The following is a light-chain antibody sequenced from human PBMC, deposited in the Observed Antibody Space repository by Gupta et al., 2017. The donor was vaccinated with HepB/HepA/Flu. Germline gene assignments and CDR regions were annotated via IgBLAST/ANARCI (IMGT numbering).Light chain of an antibody. J-gene: IGKJ5*01. CDR3: RQTTQFPYPT. CDR2: KIS. V-gene: IGKV2-24*01. Sequence: DIVMTQTPLSSPVTLGQPASISCRSSQTLVHSDGNTYLSWLQQRPGQPPRLLIYKISNRVAGVADRLSGSGEGKDLSLKISRGEEEDVGVYYCRQTTQFPYPTFGQGSRLEIK. CDR1: QTLVHSDGNTY.